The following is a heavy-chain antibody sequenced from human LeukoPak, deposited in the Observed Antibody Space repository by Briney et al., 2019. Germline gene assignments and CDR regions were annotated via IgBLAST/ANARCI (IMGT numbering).Heavy chain of an antibody. D-gene: IGHD1-26*01. V-gene: IGHV1-8*02. Sequence: ASVKVSCKASGYSFTSYDINWVRQVAGQGLEWIGWMNPNSLNTGFAQKFQGRVSMTRNTSINTAYMELSSLRAGDTAVYYCTRAVRIVGGNSLLGPFEYYFDYWGQGTLVTVSS. CDR2: MNPNSLNT. CDR3: TRAVRIVGGNSLLGPFEYYFDY. J-gene: IGHJ4*02. CDR1: GYSFTSYD.